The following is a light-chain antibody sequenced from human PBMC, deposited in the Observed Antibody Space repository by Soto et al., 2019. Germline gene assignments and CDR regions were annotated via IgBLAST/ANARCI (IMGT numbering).Light chain of an antibody. CDR1: SSNIGSNT. Sequence: QSVLTQPPSASGTPRQRVTISCSGSSSNIGSNTVNWYQQLPGTAPKLLIYSNNQRPSGVPDRFSGSKSGTSASLAISGLQSEDEADYYCAAWDDSLNGVFGGGTKLTVL. CDR3: AAWDDSLNGV. J-gene: IGLJ2*01. V-gene: IGLV1-44*01. CDR2: SNN.